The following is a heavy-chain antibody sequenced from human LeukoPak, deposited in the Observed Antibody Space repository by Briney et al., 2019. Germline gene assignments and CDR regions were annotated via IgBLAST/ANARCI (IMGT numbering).Heavy chain of an antibody. CDR1: GFSFSGYG. CDR2: IWSGGNKD. CDR3: AREVARGYGMDV. V-gene: IGHV3-33*01. D-gene: IGHD3-10*01. Sequence: GSLRLSCEASGFSFSGYGMHWIRQVPGKGLEWVALIWSGGNKDFYADSVRGRFAISRDNGRSTLYLDMNSLRDDDTGVYYCAREVARGYGMDVWGQGTAVIVSS. J-gene: IGHJ6*02.